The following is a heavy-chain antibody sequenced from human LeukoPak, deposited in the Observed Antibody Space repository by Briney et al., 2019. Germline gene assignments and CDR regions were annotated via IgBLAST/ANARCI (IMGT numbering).Heavy chain of an antibody. CDR1: GFTFSRYW. CDR3: VRVLSGSWDWFDP. D-gene: IGHD3-22*01. V-gene: IGHV3-74*01. Sequence: GESLRLSCAASGFTFSRYWIHWVHQAPGKGLEWVSRINPDGSTTTYADSVKGRFTISRDNAKNTVYLQMNSLRAEDTALYHCVRVLSGSWDWFDPWGQGTLVTVSS. CDR2: INPDGSTT. J-gene: IGHJ5*02.